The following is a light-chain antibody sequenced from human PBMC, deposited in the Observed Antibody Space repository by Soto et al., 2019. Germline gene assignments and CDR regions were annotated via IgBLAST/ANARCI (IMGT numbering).Light chain of an antibody. V-gene: IGKV1-6*01. J-gene: IGKJ1*01. CDR2: AAS. Sequence: AIQLTQSPSSLSASVGDIFTIXXRASQGISSYLGWYQQKPGKAPNXLISAASTLHGGVPSRFRGSGSGTDFTLTVTSLQPEDFATYYCLQDYSYPRTFGQGTKVDIK. CDR3: LQDYSYPRT. CDR1: QGISSY.